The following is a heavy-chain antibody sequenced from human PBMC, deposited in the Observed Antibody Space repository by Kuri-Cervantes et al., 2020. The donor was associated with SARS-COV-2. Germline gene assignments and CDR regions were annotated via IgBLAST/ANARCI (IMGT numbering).Heavy chain of an antibody. D-gene: IGHD3-22*01. J-gene: IGHJ4*02. V-gene: IGHV3-30*03. CDR1: GFTFSSYG. CDR2: ISYDGSNK. CDR3: AFGVDSSGYHDY. Sequence: GGSLRLSCAASGFTFSSYGMHWVRQAPGKGLEWVAVISYDGSNKYYADSVKGRFTISRDNSKNTLYLQMNSLRAEDTAVYYCAFGVDSSGYHDYWGQGTLVTVYS.